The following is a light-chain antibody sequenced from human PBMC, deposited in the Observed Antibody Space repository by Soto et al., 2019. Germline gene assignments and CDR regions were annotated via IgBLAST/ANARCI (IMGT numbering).Light chain of an antibody. V-gene: IGKV4-1*01. J-gene: IGKJ2*01. CDR3: QQYYSDPPT. CDR2: WAS. Sequence: DIVMTQSPDSLTVSRGERAAVKCKSSHSVLYSSNNKNYLAWYQQRPGQPPKLLIYWASTRESGVPERFSGSGSGTDFTLTSTNLQAEDVAVYYCQQYYSDPPTFGQGTKLEIK. CDR1: HSVLYSSNNKNY.